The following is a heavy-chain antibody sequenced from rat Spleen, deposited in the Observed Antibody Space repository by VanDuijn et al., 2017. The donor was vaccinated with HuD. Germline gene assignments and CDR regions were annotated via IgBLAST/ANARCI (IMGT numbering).Heavy chain of an antibody. V-gene: IGHV5-19*01. D-gene: IGHD1-4*01. J-gene: IGHJ3*01. Sequence: EVKLVESGGGLVQPGRSLKLSCAASGFTFSNYGMHWIRQAPAKGLEWVASITNASGRTYYPDSVKGRFTISRDTAQNTLYLQMNSLRSEDTATYYCATPTPGIPFAYWGQGTLVTVSS. CDR1: GFTFSNYG. CDR2: ITNASGRT. CDR3: ATPTPGIPFAY.